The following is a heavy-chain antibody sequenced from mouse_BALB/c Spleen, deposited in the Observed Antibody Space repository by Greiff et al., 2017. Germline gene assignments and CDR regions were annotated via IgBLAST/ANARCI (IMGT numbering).Heavy chain of an antibody. CDR2: IYPGNVNT. Sequence: QVQLQQSGPELVKPGASVRISCKASGYTFTSYYIHWVKQRPGQGLEWIGWIYPGNVNTKYNEKFKGKATLTADKSSSTAYMQLSSLTSEDSAVYFCARSISLLRRGGYWYFDVWGAGTTVTVSS. J-gene: IGHJ1*01. CDR1: GYTFTSYY. V-gene: IGHV1S56*01. D-gene: IGHD1-1*01. CDR3: ARSISLLRRGGYWYFDV.